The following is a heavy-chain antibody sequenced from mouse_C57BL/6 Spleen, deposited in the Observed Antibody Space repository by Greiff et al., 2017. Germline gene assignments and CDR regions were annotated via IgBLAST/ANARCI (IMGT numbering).Heavy chain of an antibody. V-gene: IGHV5-16*01. Sequence: EVKLMESEGGLVQPGSSMKLSCTASGFTFSDYYMAWVRQVPEKGLEWVANINYDGSSTYYLDSLKSRFIISRDNAKNILYLQMSSLKSEDTATYYGARGYGYFDYWGQGTTLTVSS. CDR1: GFTFSDYY. D-gene: IGHD2-12*01. CDR3: ARGYGYFDY. J-gene: IGHJ2*01. CDR2: INYDGSST.